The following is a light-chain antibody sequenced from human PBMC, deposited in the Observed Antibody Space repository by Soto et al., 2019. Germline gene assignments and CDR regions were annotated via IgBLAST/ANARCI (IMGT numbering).Light chain of an antibody. CDR3: SSYTSSSTRV. CDR1: SSHVGGYKY. CDR2: DIR. Sequence: QSVLTQPASVSGSPGQSITISCTGTSSHVGGYKYVSWYQQHPGKAPKLMIYDIRNRPSGVSNRFSGSKSGNTASLTISGLQAEDEADYYCSSYTSSSTRVFGTGTKLTVL. V-gene: IGLV2-14*03. J-gene: IGLJ1*01.